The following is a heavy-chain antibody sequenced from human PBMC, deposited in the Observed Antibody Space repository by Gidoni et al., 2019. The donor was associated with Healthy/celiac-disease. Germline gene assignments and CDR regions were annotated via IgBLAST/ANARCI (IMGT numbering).Heavy chain of an antibody. J-gene: IGHJ4*02. V-gene: IGHV5-51*01. D-gene: IGHD6-19*01. CDR3: ARQDSSGWYGYFDY. Sequence: EVQLVQSGAEVKKPGESLKISCKGSGYSFTIYWIGWVRQMPGKDLGWLGIIYPGDSDTKYSPSVQGQVTISADKSISTAYLQWSSLKASDTAMYYCARQDSSGWYGYFDYWGQGTLVTVSS. CDR2: IYPGDSDT. CDR1: GYSFTIYW.